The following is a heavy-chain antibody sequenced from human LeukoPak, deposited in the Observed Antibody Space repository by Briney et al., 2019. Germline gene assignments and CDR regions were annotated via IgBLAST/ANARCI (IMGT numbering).Heavy chain of an antibody. CDR1: GFTFSSYS. CDR3: ARRMGGELVAFDI. D-gene: IGHD1-7*01. V-gene: IGHV3-48*02. CDR2: ISSSSTTI. Sequence: GGSLRLSCAASGFTFSSYSMNWVRQAPGKGLEWVSYISSSSTTIYFADSVKGRFTISRDNAKNSLYLQMNSLRDEDTAVYYCARRMGGELVAFDIWGQGTMVTVSS. J-gene: IGHJ3*02.